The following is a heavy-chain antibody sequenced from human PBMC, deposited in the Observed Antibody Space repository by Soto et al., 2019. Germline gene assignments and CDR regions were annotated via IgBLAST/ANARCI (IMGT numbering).Heavy chain of an antibody. J-gene: IGHJ6*02. CDR3: ARLAMATRRGYYGMYV. Sequence: PGESLKISCKGSGYSFTSYWISWVRQMPGKGLEWMGRIDPSDSYTNYSPSFQGHVTISADKSISTAYLQWSSLKASDTAMYYCARLAMATRRGYYGMYVCGQGTTVTVSS. D-gene: IGHD5-12*01. CDR2: IDPSDSYT. V-gene: IGHV5-10-1*01. CDR1: GYSFTSYW.